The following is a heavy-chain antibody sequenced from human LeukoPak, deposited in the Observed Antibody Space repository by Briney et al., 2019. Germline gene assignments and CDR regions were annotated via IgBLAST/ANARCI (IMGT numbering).Heavy chain of an antibody. V-gene: IGHV3-21*01. Sequence: GGSLRLSCAASGFTFSSYSMNWVRQAPGKGLEWVSSISSSSGYIYYADSVKGRFTISRDNAKNSLYLQMNSLRAEDTAVYYCVSLGTVAGLYFDYWGQGTLVTVSS. CDR2: ISSSSGYI. J-gene: IGHJ4*02. D-gene: IGHD6-19*01. CDR3: VSLGTVAGLYFDY. CDR1: GFTFSSYS.